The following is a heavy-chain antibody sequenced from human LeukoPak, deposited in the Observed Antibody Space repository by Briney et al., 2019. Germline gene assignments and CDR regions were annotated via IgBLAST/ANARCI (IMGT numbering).Heavy chain of an antibody. CDR1: GGSISSYY. CDR3: ARGVAAGNLYYYYYYYMDV. CDR2: IYYSGST. Sequence: SETLSLTCTVSGGSISSYYWSWIRQPPGKGLEWIGYIYYSGSTNYNPSLKSRVTMSVDTSKNQFSLKLSSVTAADTAVYYCARGVAAGNLYYYYYYYMDVWGKGTTVTVSS. J-gene: IGHJ6*03. V-gene: IGHV4-59*01. D-gene: IGHD6-13*01.